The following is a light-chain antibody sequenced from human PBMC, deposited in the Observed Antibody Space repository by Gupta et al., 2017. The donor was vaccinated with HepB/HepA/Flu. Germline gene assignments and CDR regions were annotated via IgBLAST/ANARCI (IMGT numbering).Light chain of an antibody. Sequence: PGERVTLSCRASQSVSSSYLTWYQQRPGQAPRLLIYGASTRATSIPARFSGSGSGTDFTLTISSLQPEDFAVYYCQQDANLRAAFGPGTKVDIK. CDR1: QSVSSSY. V-gene: IGKV3-7*01. J-gene: IGKJ3*01. CDR2: GAS. CDR3: QQDANLRAA.